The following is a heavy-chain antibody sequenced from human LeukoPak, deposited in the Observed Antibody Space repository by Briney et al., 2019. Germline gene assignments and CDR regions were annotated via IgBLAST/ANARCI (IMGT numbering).Heavy chain of an antibody. D-gene: IGHD1-26*01. CDR2: IYSGGST. CDR3: ARARSGSSRWYYMDV. J-gene: IGHJ6*03. Sequence: PGGSLRLSCVASGFSFSSYAMSWVRQAPGKGLEWVSVIYSGGSTYYADSVKGRFTISRDNSKNTLYLQMNSLRAEDTAVYYCARARSGSSRWYYMDVWGKGTTVTVSS. V-gene: IGHV3-53*01. CDR1: GFSFSSYA.